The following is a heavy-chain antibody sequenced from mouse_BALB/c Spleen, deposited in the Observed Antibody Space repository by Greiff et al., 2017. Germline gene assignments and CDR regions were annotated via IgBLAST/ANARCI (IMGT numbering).Heavy chain of an antibody. CDR2: IDPSDSET. J-gene: IGHJ2*01. CDR3: ARYDGYSHYLDY. V-gene: IGHV1-69*02. Sequence: QVQLQQPGAELVKPGAPVKLSCKASGYTFTSYWMNWVKQRPGRGLEWIGRIDPSDSETHYNQKFKDKATLTVDKSSSTAYIQLSSLTSEDSAVYYCARYDGYSHYLDYWGQGTTLTVSS. CDR1: GYTFTSYW. D-gene: IGHD2-3*01.